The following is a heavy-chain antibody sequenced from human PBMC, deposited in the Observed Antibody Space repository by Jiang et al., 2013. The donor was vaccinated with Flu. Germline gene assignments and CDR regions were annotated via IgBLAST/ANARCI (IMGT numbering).Heavy chain of an antibody. CDR1: GFTFSSYA. J-gene: IGHJ4*02. Sequence: ESGGGVVQPGRSLRLSCAASGFTFSSYAMHWVRQAPGKGLEWVAVISYDGSNKYYADSVKGRFTISRDNSKNTLYLQMNSLRAEDTAVYYCARGGDIVVVPAATFDYWGQGTLVTVSS. V-gene: IGHV3-30-3*01. CDR2: ISYDGSNK. D-gene: IGHD2-2*01. CDR3: ARGGDIVVVPAATFDY.